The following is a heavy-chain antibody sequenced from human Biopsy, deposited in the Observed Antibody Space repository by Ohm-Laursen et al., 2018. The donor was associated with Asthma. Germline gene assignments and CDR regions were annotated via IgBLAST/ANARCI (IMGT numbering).Heavy chain of an antibody. CDR3: ARGDSSNWSHYYFDY. J-gene: IGHJ4*02. CDR1: GFTVSRDH. CDR2: IYSGGTS. Sequence: SPRLSCTASGFTVSRDHMFWVRQATGKGLEWVSVIYSGGTSHTADSVRGRFTISRDYSKNTLYLQMHSLRAEDTAVYYCARGDSSNWSHYYFDYWGQGTLVTVSS. D-gene: IGHD3-22*01. V-gene: IGHV3-53*01.